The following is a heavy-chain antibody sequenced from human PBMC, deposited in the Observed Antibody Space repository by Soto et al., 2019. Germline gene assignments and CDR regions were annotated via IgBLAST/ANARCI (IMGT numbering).Heavy chain of an antibody. V-gene: IGHV1-46*01. Sequence: VKVSCKASGYTFTSYYMHWVRQAPGQGLEWMGTINPSGGSTSYAQKFQGRVTMTRDTSTSTVYMELSSLRSEDTAVYYCARDPVVTVTKATFDYWGQGTLVTVSS. CDR2: INPSGGST. CDR1: GYTFTSYY. J-gene: IGHJ4*02. D-gene: IGHD4-17*01. CDR3: ARDPVVTVTKATFDY.